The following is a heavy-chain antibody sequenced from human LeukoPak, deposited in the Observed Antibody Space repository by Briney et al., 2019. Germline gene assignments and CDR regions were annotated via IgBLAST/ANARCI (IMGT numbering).Heavy chain of an antibody. Sequence: SQTLSLTCAISGDSVSSNSVTWHWIRQSPSRGLEWLGRTYYRSTWYNDYAVSVRGRITVNPDTSKNQFSLHLNSVTPEDTAVYYCARRLTQYDCFDPWGQGILVTVSS. V-gene: IGHV6-1*01. CDR2: TYYRSTWYN. D-gene: IGHD2-2*01. CDR1: GDSVSSNSVT. J-gene: IGHJ5*02. CDR3: ARRLTQYDCFDP.